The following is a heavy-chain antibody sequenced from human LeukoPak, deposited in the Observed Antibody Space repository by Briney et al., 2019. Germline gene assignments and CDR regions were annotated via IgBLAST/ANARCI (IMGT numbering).Heavy chain of an antibody. D-gene: IGHD6-19*01. CDR3: ARDLSQYSSGWYFDY. CDR2: ISSSSSYI. CDR1: GFTFSSYS. J-gene: IGHJ4*02. Sequence: PGGSLRLSCAASGFTFSSYSMNWVRQAPGKGLEWVSSISSSSSYIYCADSVKGRFTISRDNAKNSLYLQMNSLRAEDTAVYYCARDLSQYSSGWYFDYWGQGTLVTVSS. V-gene: IGHV3-21*01.